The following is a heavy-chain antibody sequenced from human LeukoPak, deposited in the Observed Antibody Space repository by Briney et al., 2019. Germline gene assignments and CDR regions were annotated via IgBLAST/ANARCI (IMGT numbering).Heavy chain of an antibody. CDR1: GGSISSYY. J-gene: IGHJ5*02. CDR2: IYYSGST. CDR3: ARHGGYNSGWENWFDP. Sequence: SETLSLTCTVSGGSISSYYWSWIRQPPGKGLEWIGNIYYSGSTSYNPSLKSRVTISVDTSKNLFSLKLSSVTAADTAVYYCARHGGYNSGWENWFDPWGQGTLVTVSS. V-gene: IGHV4-59*08. D-gene: IGHD6-19*01.